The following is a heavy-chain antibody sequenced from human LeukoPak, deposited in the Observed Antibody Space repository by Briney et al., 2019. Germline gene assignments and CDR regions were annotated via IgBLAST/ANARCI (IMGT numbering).Heavy chain of an antibody. CDR1: SYSLSSGYY. D-gene: IGHD4-17*01. V-gene: IGHV4-38-2*01. CDR3: ARGHTVTWEFDY. J-gene: IGHJ4*02. Sequence: SETLSLTCAGSSYSLSSGYYGGWIRQPPGKGLEWIGSIYHSGSAYYNPSLNSRVTVSVDTSKNQFSLKLSSVTAADTAVYYCARGHTVTWEFDYWGQGTLVTVSS. CDR2: IYHSGSA.